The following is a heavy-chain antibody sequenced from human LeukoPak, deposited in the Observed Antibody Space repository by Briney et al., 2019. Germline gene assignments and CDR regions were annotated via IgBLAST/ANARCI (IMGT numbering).Heavy chain of an antibody. CDR1: GFTFSNYG. CDR3: AGARYFDILNCYFDL. Sequence: GGSLRLSCAASGFTFSNYGMNWVRQAPGKGLEWVSGLSSCGGTTSYADSVKGRFSISRDNSKKTLYLQMNSLRAEDTAVYFCAGARYFDILNCYFDLWGRGTLVTVSS. CDR2: LSSCGGTT. J-gene: IGHJ2*01. D-gene: IGHD3-9*01. V-gene: IGHV3-23*01.